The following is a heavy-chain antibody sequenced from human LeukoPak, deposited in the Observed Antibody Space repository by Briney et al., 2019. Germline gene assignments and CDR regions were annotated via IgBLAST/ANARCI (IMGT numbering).Heavy chain of an antibody. CDR2: ISGSGGST. J-gene: IGHJ3*02. CDR1: GFTFSSYA. Sequence: GGSLRLSCAASGFTFSSYAMSWVRQAPGKGLEWVSAISGSGGSTYYADSVKGRFTISRDNAKNSLYLQLNSLRAEDTAVYYCAREGAVFSGGSYYGLGAFDIWGQGTMVTVSS. V-gene: IGHV3-23*01. D-gene: IGHD2-15*01. CDR3: AREGAVFSGGSYYGLGAFDI.